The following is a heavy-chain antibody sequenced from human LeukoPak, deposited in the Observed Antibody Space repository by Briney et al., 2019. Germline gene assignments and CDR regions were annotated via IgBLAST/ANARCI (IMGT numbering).Heavy chain of an antibody. V-gene: IGHV3-15*01. J-gene: IGHJ3*02. CDR1: GFTFSNAW. Sequence: GGSLRLSCAASGFTFSNAWMSWVRQAPGKGLEWVGRIKSKTDGGTTDYAAPVKGRFTISRDDSKNTLYLQMNSLKTEDTAVYYCTTDPQPFYYDLNSDIWGQGTMVTVSS. CDR3: TTDPQPFYYDLNSDI. D-gene: IGHD3-22*01. CDR2: IKSKTDGGTT.